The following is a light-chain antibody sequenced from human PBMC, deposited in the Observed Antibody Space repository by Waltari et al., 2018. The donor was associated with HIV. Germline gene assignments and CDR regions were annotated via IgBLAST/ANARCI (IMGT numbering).Light chain of an antibody. J-gene: IGLJ1*01. V-gene: IGLV2-14*01. CDR2: EVR. CDR3: NSYRSSTTPCV. CDR1: SSDVGGHNY. Sequence: QSALTQPASVSGSPGQSITISCTGTSSDVGGHNYVSWYQQHPGTAPRLLIYEVRNRPSGVSNRFSGSKSGNTASMTISGLQAEDEADYYCNSYRSSTTPCVFGTGTKVTVL.